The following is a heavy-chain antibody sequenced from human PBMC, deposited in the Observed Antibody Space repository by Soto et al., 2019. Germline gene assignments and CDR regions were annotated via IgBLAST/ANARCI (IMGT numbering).Heavy chain of an antibody. J-gene: IGHJ4*02. CDR2: ISSSSSTI. CDR3: ARAGYSGSSRYPYFDY. V-gene: IGHV3-48*02. D-gene: IGHD1-26*01. CDR1: GFTFSSYS. Sequence: GGSLRLSCAASGFTFSSYSMNWVRQAPGKGLEWVSYISSSSSTIYYADSVKGRFTISRDNAKNSLYLQMNSLRDEDTAVYYCARAGYSGSSRYPYFDYWGQGTLVTVSS.